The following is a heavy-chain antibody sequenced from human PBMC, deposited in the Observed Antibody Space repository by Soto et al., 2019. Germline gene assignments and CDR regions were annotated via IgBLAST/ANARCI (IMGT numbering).Heavy chain of an antibody. V-gene: IGHV3-74*01. CDR3: ARDSGSYADY. CDR1: GLTFSSYW. CDR2: INSGGSST. Sequence: EVQLVESGGGLVQPGGSLGLSCAASGLTFSSYWLRWVAQAPGKGLVWVSRINSGGSSTDYADSLKGRFTISRDNAKNTLYLQMNSLRAEDTAVYYCARDSGSYADYWGQGTLVTVSS. J-gene: IGHJ4*02. D-gene: IGHD1-26*01.